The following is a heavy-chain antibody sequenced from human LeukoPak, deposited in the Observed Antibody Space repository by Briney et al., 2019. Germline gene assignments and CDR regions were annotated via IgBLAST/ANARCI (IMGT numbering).Heavy chain of an antibody. CDR2: IYHSGKS. CDR1: GYSISSGYY. CDR3: ARDRGTWNDDGFDY. Sequence: SETLSLTCSVSGYSISSGYYWDWIRQPPGKGLEWIASIYHSGKSYYNPFLESRVTISVDTSKNQISLKLSSVTAADTAVYYCARDRGTWNDDGFDYWGQGTLVTVSS. D-gene: IGHD1-1*01. J-gene: IGHJ4*02. V-gene: IGHV4-38-2*02.